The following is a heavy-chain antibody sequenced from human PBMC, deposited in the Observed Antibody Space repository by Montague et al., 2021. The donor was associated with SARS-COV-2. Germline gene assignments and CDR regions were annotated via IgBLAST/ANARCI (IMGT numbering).Heavy chain of an antibody. Sequence: TLSLTCTVSGGSISSGGYYWSWIRPHPGKGLVWIGYLYYSGSTYYNPSLKSRVIISVDTSKNQFSLKLSSVTAADTAVYYCARVRITMIVVVDAFGIWGQGTMVTVSS. CDR1: GGSISSGGYY. D-gene: IGHD3-22*01. CDR3: ARVRITMIVVVDAFGI. CDR2: LYYSGST. J-gene: IGHJ3*02. V-gene: IGHV4-31*03.